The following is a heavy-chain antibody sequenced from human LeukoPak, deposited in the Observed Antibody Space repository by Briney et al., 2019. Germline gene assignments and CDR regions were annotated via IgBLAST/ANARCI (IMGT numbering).Heavy chain of an antibody. V-gene: IGHV1-46*01. CDR3: ASPYCSGGSCYDAFDI. CDR1: GYTFTSYY. J-gene: IGHJ3*02. Sequence: ASVKVSCKASGYTFTSYYMHWVRQAPGQGLEWMGIINPSGGSTSYAQKFQGRVTVTRDMSTSTAYMELSSLRSEDTAVYYCASPYCSGGSCYDAFDIWGQGTMVTVSS. CDR2: INPSGGST. D-gene: IGHD2-15*01.